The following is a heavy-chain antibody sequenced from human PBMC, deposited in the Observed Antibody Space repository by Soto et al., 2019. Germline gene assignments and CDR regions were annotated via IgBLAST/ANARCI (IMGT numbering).Heavy chain of an antibody. J-gene: IGHJ4*02. CDR1: GYTFTSYA. Sequence: ASVKVSCKASGYTFTSYAMHWVRQAPGQRLEWMGWINAGNGNTKYSQKFQGRVTITRDTSASTAYMELSSLRSEDTAVYYCAREILSRITIFGVVTPPDYWGQGTLVTVSS. D-gene: IGHD3-3*01. CDR2: INAGNGNT. V-gene: IGHV1-3*01. CDR3: AREILSRITIFGVVTPPDY.